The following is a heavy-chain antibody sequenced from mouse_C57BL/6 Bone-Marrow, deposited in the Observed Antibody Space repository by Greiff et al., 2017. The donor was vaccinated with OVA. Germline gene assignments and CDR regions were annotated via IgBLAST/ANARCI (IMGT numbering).Heavy chain of an antibody. Sequence: EVMLVESGGGLVKPGGSLKLSCAASGFTFSSYTMSWVRQTPEKRLEWVATISGGGGNTYYPDSVKGGFTISRDNAKNTLYLQMSSLRSEDTALYYCARPHYGSILFAMDYWGQGTSVTVSS. CDR2: ISGGGGNT. V-gene: IGHV5-9*01. CDR1: GFTFSSYT. J-gene: IGHJ4*01. D-gene: IGHD1-1*01. CDR3: ARPHYGSILFAMDY.